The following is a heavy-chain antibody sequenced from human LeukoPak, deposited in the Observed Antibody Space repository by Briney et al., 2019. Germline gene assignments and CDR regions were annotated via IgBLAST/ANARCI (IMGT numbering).Heavy chain of an antibody. V-gene: IGHV1-2*02. Sequence: ASVKVSCKASGYTFTSYDINWVRQAPGQGLEWMGWINPNSGGTNYAQKFQGRVTMTRDTSISTAYMELSRLRSDDTAVYYCARDYGDYEWAFDIWGQGTMVTVSS. CDR2: INPNSGGT. D-gene: IGHD4-17*01. J-gene: IGHJ3*02. CDR1: GYTFTSYD. CDR3: ARDYGDYEWAFDI.